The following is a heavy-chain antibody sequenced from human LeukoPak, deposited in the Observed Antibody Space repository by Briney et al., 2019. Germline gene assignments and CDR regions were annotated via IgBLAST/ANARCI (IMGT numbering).Heavy chain of an antibody. V-gene: IGHV3-23*01. D-gene: IGHD2-2*01. CDR2: ISGSGGST. Sequence: GGSLRLSCAASGFTFSSYAMSWVRQAPGKGLEWVSAISGSGGSTYYADSVKGRFTISRDNSKNTLYLQMNSLRAEDTAVYYCARDAFLGYCSSTSCYSPYYYYGMDVWGQGTTVTVSS. J-gene: IGHJ6*02. CDR3: ARDAFLGYCSSTSCYSPYYYYGMDV. CDR1: GFTFSSYA.